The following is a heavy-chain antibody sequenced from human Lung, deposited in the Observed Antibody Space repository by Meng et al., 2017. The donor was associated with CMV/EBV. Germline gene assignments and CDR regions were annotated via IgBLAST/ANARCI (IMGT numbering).Heavy chain of an antibody. CDR1: GFTFRSYK. V-gene: IGHV3-21*06. Sequence: ESLKISXAASGFTFRSYKMKWARQAPGKGLAWVSTISSSSRDIEYADSVKGRFTISRDNAKNSLYLQMNSLRGEDTAVYYFVGQRWRSTGQRVDYGGQGTLVTVSS. J-gene: IGHJ4*02. CDR2: ISSSSRDI. CDR3: VGQRWRSTGQRVDY. D-gene: IGHD6-25*01.